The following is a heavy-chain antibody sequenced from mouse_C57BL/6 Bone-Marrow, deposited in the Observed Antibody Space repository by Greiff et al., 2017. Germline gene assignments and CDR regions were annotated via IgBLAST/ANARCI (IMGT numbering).Heavy chain of an antibody. CDR1: GYTFTSYW. D-gene: IGHD4-1*01. V-gene: IGHV1-53*01. CDR3: ARELSPEYFDV. CDR2: INPSNGGT. Sequence: QVQLQQPGTELVKPGASVKLSCKASGYTFTSYWMHWVKQRPGQGLEWIGNINPSNGGTNYNEKFKSKVTLSVDKSSSTAYMQLSSLTSEDSTVYYCARELSPEYFDVWGTGTTVTVSS. J-gene: IGHJ1*03.